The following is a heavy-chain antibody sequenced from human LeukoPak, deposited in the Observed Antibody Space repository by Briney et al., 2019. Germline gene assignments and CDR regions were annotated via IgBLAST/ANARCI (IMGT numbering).Heavy chain of an antibody. D-gene: IGHD6-19*01. CDR2: INPDSGGT. Sequence: ASVKVSCKASGYTFTAYYMHWVRQAPGQGLEWMGCINPDSGGTNYAQIFQGRVTMTRDTSISTAYMELSGLRSDDTAVYYCARLCTSGCWGFDYWGQGTLVTVSS. V-gene: IGHV1-2*02. J-gene: IGHJ4*02. CDR1: GYTFTAYY. CDR3: ARLCTSGCWGFDY.